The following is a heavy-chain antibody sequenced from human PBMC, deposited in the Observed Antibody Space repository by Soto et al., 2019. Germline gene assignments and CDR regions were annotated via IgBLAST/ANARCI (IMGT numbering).Heavy chain of an antibody. CDR2: IIPIFGTA. D-gene: IGHD5-18*01. J-gene: IGHJ4*02. CDR3: ARHKGTWIQLWPEAFFDY. Sequence: ASVKVSCKASGGTFSSYAISWVRQAPGQGLEWMGGIIPIFGTANYAQKFQGRVTITADESTSTAYMELSSLRSEDTAVYYCARHKGTWIQLWPEAFFDYWSQGTLVTVSS. CDR1: GGTFSSYA. V-gene: IGHV1-69*13.